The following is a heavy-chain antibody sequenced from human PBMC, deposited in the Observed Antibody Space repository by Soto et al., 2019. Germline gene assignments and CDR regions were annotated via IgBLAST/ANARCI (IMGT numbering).Heavy chain of an antibody. J-gene: IGHJ4*02. V-gene: IGHV1-18*01. D-gene: IGHD5-18*01. CDR2: ISAYNGNT. Sequence: QVQLVQSGAEVRRPGASVKVSCKASGYTFASHGISWVRQAPGQGLEWMGWISAYNGNTNYAHKLQGRVTMTTETSTTTAYMELRSLRSDDTAVYYCARAVGYSYGFDYWGQGTLVTVSS. CDR3: ARAVGYSYGFDY. CDR1: GYTFASHG.